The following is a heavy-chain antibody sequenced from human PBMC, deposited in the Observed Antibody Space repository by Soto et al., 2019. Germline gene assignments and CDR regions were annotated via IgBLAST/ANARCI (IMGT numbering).Heavy chain of an antibody. CDR2: IWHDGSNK. V-gene: IGHV3-33*01. CDR3: ARDLTPYCGGDCTRDP. CDR1: GFTFSSYG. J-gene: IGHJ5*02. Sequence: QVQLVESGGGVVQPGRSLRLSCAASGFTFSSYGMHWVRQAPGKGLEWVAVIWHDGSNKYYADSLKGRFTISRDNSKNTLYLQMNSLRAEDTAVYYCARDLTPYCGGDCTRDPWGQGTLVTVSS. D-gene: IGHD2-21*02.